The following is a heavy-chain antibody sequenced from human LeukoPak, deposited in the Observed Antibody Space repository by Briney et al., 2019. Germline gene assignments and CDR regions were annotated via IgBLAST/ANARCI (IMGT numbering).Heavy chain of an antibody. V-gene: IGHV4-61*02. CDR1: GGSINSGNYY. Sequence: PSQTLSLTCTVSGGSINSGNYYWTWIRQPAGKGLEWIGRFFATGSTSSSHNPSLSGRASISVDTSKNQFSLELTSVTAVDTAVYYCARGIVSPRFYDYMDVWGKGTTVTVSS. CDR2: FFATGST. D-gene: IGHD1-26*01. CDR3: ARGIVSPRFYDYMDV. J-gene: IGHJ6*03.